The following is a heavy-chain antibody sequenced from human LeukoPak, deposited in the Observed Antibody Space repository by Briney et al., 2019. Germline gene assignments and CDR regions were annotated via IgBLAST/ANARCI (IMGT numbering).Heavy chain of an antibody. CDR3: ARAEVSLDY. D-gene: IGHD3-16*02. J-gene: IGHJ4*02. V-gene: IGHV4-34*01. Sequence: SETLSLTCAVYGGSFSGYYWSWIRQPPGKGLEWIGEINHSGSTNYNPSLKSRVTISVDTSKNQFSLKLSSVTAADTAVYYCARAEVSLDYWGQGTLVTASS. CDR1: GGSFSGYY. CDR2: INHSGST.